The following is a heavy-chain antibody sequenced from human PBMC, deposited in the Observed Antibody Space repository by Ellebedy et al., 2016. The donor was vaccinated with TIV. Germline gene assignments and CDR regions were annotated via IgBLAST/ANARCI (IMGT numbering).Heavy chain of an antibody. J-gene: IGHJ4*02. CDR2: INPSGGST. V-gene: IGHV1-46*04. D-gene: IGHD3-22*01. CDR1: GYTFTSYF. Sequence: AASVKVSCKASGYTFTSYFMHWLRQAPGQGLEWMGIINPSGGSTTYAQKLQGRVTMTRDTSTSTVYMELSSLRSEETAVYYCARHYYDSSGYYPDYWGQGTLVTVSS. CDR3: ARHYYDSSGYYPDY.